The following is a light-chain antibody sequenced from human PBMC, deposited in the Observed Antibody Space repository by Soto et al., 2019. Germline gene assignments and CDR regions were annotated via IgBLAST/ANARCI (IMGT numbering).Light chain of an antibody. CDR3: AAWDDSLKEV. CDR1: SSNIGSNT. CDR2: SNN. Sequence: QSVLTQPPSASGTPGQRVTISCSGSSSNIGSNTVNWYQQLPGTAPKLLIYSNNQRPSGVPDRFSGSKSGTSASLAISGLQSEDEADYYYAAWDDSLKEVFGGGTKVTVL. V-gene: IGLV1-44*01. J-gene: IGLJ2*01.